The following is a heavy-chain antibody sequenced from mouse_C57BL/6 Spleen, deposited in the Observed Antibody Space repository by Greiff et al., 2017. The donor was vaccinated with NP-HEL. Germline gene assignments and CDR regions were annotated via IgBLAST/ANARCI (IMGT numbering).Heavy chain of an antibody. CDR2: IDPSDSYT. D-gene: IGHD1-1*01. CDR1: GYTFTSYW. CDR3: ARGNYGSSYAWFAY. Sequence: QVQLKQSGAELVMPGASVKLSCKASGYTFTSYWMHWVKQRPGQGLEWIGEIDPSDSYTNYNQKFKGKSTLTVDKSSSTAYMQLSSLTSEDSAVYYCARGNYGSSYAWFAYWGQGTLVTVSA. V-gene: IGHV1-69*01. J-gene: IGHJ3*01.